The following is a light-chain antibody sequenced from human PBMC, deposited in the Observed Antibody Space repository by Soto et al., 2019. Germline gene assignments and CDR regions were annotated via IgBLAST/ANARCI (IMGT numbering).Light chain of an antibody. V-gene: IGKV3-20*01. J-gene: IGKJ2*01. CDR2: GAS. Sequence: EIVLTQSPGTLSLSPGERATLSCRASQSVTSTYLAWYQQKSGQAPRLLMYGASNRAAGIPDRFSGSGSGTDFTLTISRLEPEDSAVYYCQQYGSSPQTFGQGTSLEIK. CDR1: QSVTSTY. CDR3: QQYGSSPQT.